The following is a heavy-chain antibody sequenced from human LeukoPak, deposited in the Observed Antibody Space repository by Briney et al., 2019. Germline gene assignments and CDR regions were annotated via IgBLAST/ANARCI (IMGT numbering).Heavy chain of an antibody. Sequence: SETLSLTCSVSGGSISSSDYYWGWIRQPPGKGLEWIGTMFYSGITYYSPSLKSRVTISVDTSKNQFSLKLSSVTAADTAVYFCARHGSSGVVITNFDYWGQGTPVTVSS. D-gene: IGHD3-3*01. CDR2: MFYSGIT. CDR1: GGSISSSDYY. CDR3: ARHGSSGVVITNFDY. J-gene: IGHJ4*02. V-gene: IGHV4-39*01.